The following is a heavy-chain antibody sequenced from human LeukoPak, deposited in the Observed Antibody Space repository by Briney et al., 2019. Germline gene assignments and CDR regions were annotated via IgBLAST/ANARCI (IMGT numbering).Heavy chain of an antibody. CDR3: RRHTRYGSGSYLDY. Sequence: GGSLRLSCAASGFTFSSHGMHSVRQDPGKGLEWVAVVWYDGSNKYYADSVKGRFTISRDNSKNTLYLQMNSLRAEDFFFSSRRRHTRYGSGSYLDYWGQGTLVTVSS. V-gene: IGHV3-33*01. CDR1: GFTFSSHG. CDR2: VWYDGSNK. J-gene: IGHJ4*02. D-gene: IGHD3-10*01.